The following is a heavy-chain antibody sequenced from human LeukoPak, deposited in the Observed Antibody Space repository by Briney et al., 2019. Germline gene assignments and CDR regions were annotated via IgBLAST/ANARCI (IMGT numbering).Heavy chain of an antibody. D-gene: IGHD6-19*01. J-gene: IGHJ3*02. CDR2: FDPEDGGT. Sequence: ASVKVSCKVSGYTLTELSMHWVRQAPGKGLEWMGGFDPEDGGTIYAQKFQGRVTMTEDTSTDTAYMELSSLRSEDTAVYYCAGQAIAVAGTVAFNIWGQGTMVTVSS. CDR1: GYTLTELS. V-gene: IGHV1-24*01. CDR3: AGQAIAVAGTVAFNI.